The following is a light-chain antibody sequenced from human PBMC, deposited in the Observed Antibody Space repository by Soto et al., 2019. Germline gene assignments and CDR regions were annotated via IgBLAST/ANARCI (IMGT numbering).Light chain of an antibody. CDR3: QQTYSSRPWT. CDR1: QNINTF. CDR2: GAS. Sequence: DIQMTQSPSSLSASVGDRVTITCLASQNINTFLNWYQQRPGKAPNLLIYGASSLQSGVPSRFSGSGSGTDFTLTISSLQPEDFATYYCQQTYSSRPWTFGRGTKVDIK. V-gene: IGKV1-39*01. J-gene: IGKJ1*01.